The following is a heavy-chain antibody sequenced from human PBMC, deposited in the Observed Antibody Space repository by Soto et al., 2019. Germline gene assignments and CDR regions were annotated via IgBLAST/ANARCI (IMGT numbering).Heavy chain of an antibody. V-gene: IGHV1-18*04. J-gene: IGHJ3*01. CDR3: ARGRGYSLIPVVDDAVDV. Sequence: ASVKVSCKGASYVFTCDGINWVRQAPGQGLQWLGRITTYNGDTNYAQNFQGRVTMTTDTSTSTTYMELRSLRSDDTAVYFCARGRGYSLIPVVDDAVDVWGQGTLVTV. D-gene: IGHD5-12*01. CDR2: ITTYNGDT. CDR1: SYVFTCDG.